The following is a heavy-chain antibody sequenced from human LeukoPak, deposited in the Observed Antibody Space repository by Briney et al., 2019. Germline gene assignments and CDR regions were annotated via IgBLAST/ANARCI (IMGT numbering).Heavy chain of an antibody. CDR1: GGSISSGSYY. J-gene: IGHJ6*03. CDR2: IYTSGST. V-gene: IGHV4-61*02. CDR3: ARAPRITMVRGVIRNYYYYYMDV. D-gene: IGHD3-10*01. Sequence: SETLSLTCTVSGGSISSGSYYWSWIRQPAGKGLEWIGRIYTSGSTNYNPSPKSRVTISVDTSRNQFSLKLSSVTAADTAVYYCARAPRITMVRGVIRNYYYYYMDVWGKGTTVTVSS.